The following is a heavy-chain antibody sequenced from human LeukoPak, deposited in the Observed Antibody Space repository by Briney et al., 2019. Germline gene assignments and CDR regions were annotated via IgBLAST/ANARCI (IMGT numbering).Heavy chain of an antibody. D-gene: IGHD2-15*01. CDR1: GGTFSSYA. J-gene: IGHJ4*02. V-gene: IGHV1-69*05. CDR2: IIPIFGTA. Sequence: SVKVSCKASGGTFSSYAISWVRQAPGQGLEWMGGIIPIFGTANYAQKFQGRVTITTDESTGTAYMELSSLRSEDTAVYYCAREYCSGGSCYRSGTHFDYWGQGTLVTVSS. CDR3: AREYCSGGSCYRSGTHFDY.